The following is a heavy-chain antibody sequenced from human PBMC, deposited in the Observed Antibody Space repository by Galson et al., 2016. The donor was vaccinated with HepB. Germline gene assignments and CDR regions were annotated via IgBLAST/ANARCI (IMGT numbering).Heavy chain of an antibody. CDR1: GGSTSNYY. CDR3: ARALRGTTSFFEY. D-gene: IGHD4-17*01. V-gene: IGHV4-59*01. CDR2: TYYSGYT. Sequence: ETLSLTCTVSGGSTSNYYWSWFRQPPGKGPEWIGQTYYSGYTNYSPSLKSRVTISLDSSQNQISLRVRSVTAADTAVYYCARALRGTTSFFEYWGQGVLVTVSS. J-gene: IGHJ4*02.